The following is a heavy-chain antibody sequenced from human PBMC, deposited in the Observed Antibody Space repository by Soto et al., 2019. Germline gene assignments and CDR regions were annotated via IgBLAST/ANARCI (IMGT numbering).Heavy chain of an antibody. Sequence: QVQLVESGGGVVQPGRSLRLSCAASGFTFSSYGMHWVRQAPGKGLEWVAVIWYDGSNKYYADSVKGRFTISRDNSKNTLYLQMNSLRAEDTAVYYCARGQRQIKRQTMVRGVIINWAFDIWGQGTMVTVSS. CDR2: IWYDGSNK. CDR3: ARGQRQIKRQTMVRGVIINWAFDI. CDR1: GFTFSSYG. D-gene: IGHD3-10*01. J-gene: IGHJ3*02. V-gene: IGHV3-33*01.